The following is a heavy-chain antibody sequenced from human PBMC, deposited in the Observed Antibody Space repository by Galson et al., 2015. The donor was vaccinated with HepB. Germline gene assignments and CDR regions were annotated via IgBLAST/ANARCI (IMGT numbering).Heavy chain of an antibody. V-gene: IGHV1-46*01. CDR2: INPSGGST. CDR3: ARGEVDTAMVGDYYYGMDV. J-gene: IGHJ6*02. D-gene: IGHD5-18*01. CDR1: GYTFTSYY. Sequence: SVKVSCKASGYTFTSYYMHWVRQAPGQGLEWMGIINPSGGSTSYAQKFQGRVTMTRDTSTSTVYMELSSLRSEDTAVYYCARGEVDTAMVGDYYYGMDVWGQGTTVTVSS.